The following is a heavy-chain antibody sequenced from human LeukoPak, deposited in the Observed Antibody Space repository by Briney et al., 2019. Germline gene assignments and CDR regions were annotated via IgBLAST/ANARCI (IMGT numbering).Heavy chain of an antibody. CDR2: IYYSGST. J-gene: IGHJ5*02. CDR1: GGSISSYY. CDR3: ARGRITIFGVVAFDP. D-gene: IGHD3-3*01. V-gene: IGHV4-59*12. Sequence: SETLSLTCTVSGGSISSYYWSWIRQPPGKGLEWIGYIYYSGSTNYNPSLKSRVTMSVDTSKNQFSLKLSSVTAADTAVYYCARGRITIFGVVAFDPWGQGTLVTVSS.